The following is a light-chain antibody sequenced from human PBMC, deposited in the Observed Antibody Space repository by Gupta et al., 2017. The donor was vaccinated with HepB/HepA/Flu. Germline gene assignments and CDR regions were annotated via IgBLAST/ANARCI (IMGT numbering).Light chain of an antibody. CDR2: DVS. V-gene: IGKV3-15*01. CDR3: QQYKIWPPLT. CDR1: QNVGRS. Sequence: ETVMTQSPVTLSVSPGDRVTLSCRASQNVGRSLAWYQQKPGQAPRLLIYDVSTRATDIPARFSGSGSWTEFTLTISSLQSEDFAVYYCQQYKIWPPLTFGGGTKVEIK. J-gene: IGKJ4*01.